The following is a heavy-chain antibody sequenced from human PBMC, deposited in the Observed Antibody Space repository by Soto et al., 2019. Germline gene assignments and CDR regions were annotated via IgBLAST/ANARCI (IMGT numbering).Heavy chain of an antibody. CDR2: ISSSSSYI. D-gene: IGHD1-26*01. CDR1: GFTFSSYS. CDR3: ARSIGPIVGATTGDY. J-gene: IGHJ4*02. V-gene: IGHV3-21*01. Sequence: PVGSLRLSCAASGFTFSSYSMNWVRQAPGKGLEWVSSISSSSSYIYYADSVKGRFTISRDNAKNSLYLQMNSLRAEDTAVYYCARSIGPIVGATTGDYWGQGTLATVAS.